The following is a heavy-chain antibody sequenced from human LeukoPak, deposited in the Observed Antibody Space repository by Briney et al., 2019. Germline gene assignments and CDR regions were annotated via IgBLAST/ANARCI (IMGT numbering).Heavy chain of an antibody. Sequence: GESLKISCKGSGYSFTNYWITWVRQMPGKGLEWMGIIYPGDSDTRHSPSFQGQVTIAVDKSISPAYLQWSSLKASDTAMYYCARLGPAPPPSSSFFDYWGRGTLVTVSS. J-gene: IGHJ4*02. CDR3: ARLGPAPPPSSSFFDY. D-gene: IGHD6-6*01. CDR2: IYPGDSDT. V-gene: IGHV5-51*01. CDR1: GYSFTNYW.